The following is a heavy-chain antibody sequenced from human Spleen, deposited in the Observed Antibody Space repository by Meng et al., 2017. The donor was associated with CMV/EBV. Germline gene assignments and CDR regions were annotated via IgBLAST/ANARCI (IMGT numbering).Heavy chain of an antibody. CDR3: ARDDYGGKLGY. CDR1: GFTFSSYA. CDR2: ISGSGGST. V-gene: IGHV3-23*01. D-gene: IGHD4-23*01. Sequence: GESLKISCAASGFTFSSYAMHWVRQAPGKGLEWVSAISGSGGSTYYADSVKGRFTISRDNSKNTLYLQMNSLRAEDTAVYYCARDDYGGKLGYWGQGTLVTVSS. J-gene: IGHJ4*02.